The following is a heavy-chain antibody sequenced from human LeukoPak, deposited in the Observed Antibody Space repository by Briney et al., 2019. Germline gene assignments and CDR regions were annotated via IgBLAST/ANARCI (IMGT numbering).Heavy chain of an antibody. CDR1: GFTFSSYA. Sequence: PGGSLRLSCAASGFTFSSYAMHWVRQAPGKGLEWVAVISYDGSNKYYADSVKGRFTISRDNSKNTLYLQMNSLRAEDSAVYYCASRHWDIDYWGRGTLVTVSS. CDR2: ISYDGSNK. CDR3: ASRHWDIDY. D-gene: IGHD1/OR15-1a*01. V-gene: IGHV3-30*04. J-gene: IGHJ4*02.